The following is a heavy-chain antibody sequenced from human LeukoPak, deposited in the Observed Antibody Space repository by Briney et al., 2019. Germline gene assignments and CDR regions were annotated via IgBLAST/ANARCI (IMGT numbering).Heavy chain of an antibody. CDR1: GFTFSTYA. Sequence: GGSLRLSCAASGFTFSTYAMSWVRQAPGKGLEWVSVISGSGSSTYYADSVKGRFTISRDNSKNTLYLQMNSLRAEDTAVYYCAKTQSGSYYRYYFDYWGQGTLVTVSS. J-gene: IGHJ4*02. V-gene: IGHV3-23*01. CDR3: AKTQSGSYYRYYFDY. CDR2: ISGSGSST. D-gene: IGHD1-26*01.